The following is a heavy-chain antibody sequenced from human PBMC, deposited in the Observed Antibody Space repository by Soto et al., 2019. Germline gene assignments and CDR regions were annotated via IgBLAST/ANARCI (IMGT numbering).Heavy chain of an antibody. CDR2: ISSSGSTI. D-gene: IGHD2-2*01. V-gene: IGHV3-21*04. CDR3: ASTSYCSSTSCNDY. J-gene: IGHJ4*02. Sequence: EVQLVESGGGLVKPGGSLRLSCAASGFTFSSYSMNWVRQAPGKGLEWVSSISSSGSTIYYADSVKGRFTISRDNAKNSLYLQMNSLRAEDTAVYYCASTSYCSSTSCNDYWCQGTLVTVAS. CDR1: GFTFSSYS.